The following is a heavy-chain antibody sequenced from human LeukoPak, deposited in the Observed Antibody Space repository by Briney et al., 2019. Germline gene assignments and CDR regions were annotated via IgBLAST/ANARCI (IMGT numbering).Heavy chain of an antibody. CDR2: ISSSSSYI. CDR1: GFTFSSYS. D-gene: IGHD6-19*01. V-gene: IGHV3-21*01. J-gene: IGHJ4*02. Sequence: PGGSLRLSCAASGFTFSSYSMNWVGQAPGKGLEWVSSISSSSSYIYYADSVKGRFTISRDNAKNSLYLQMNSLRAEDTAVYYCASKLPGIAVAGTRGGYWGQGTLVTVSS. CDR3: ASKLPGIAVAGTRGGY.